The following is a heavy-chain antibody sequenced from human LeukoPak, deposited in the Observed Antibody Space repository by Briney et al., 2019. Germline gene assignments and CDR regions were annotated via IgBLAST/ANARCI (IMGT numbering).Heavy chain of an antibody. J-gene: IGHJ4*02. D-gene: IGHD5-24*01. CDR3: ARDKGHNSAY. CDR1: GFTFSSYW. V-gene: IGHV3-7*01. Sequence: PGGSLRLSCAASGFTFSSYWMTWVRQTPGKGLEWVANIRMDGGEQYYMDSVEGRFTISRDNAKNSLYLQVYSLRPEDTAVYYCARDKGHNSAYWGRGTLVTVSS. CDR2: IRMDGGEQ.